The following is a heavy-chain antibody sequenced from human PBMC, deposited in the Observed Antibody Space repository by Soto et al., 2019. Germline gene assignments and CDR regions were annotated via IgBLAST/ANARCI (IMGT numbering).Heavy chain of an antibody. CDR1: GYTFTSYG. CDR3: ARDKAYCGGDCSDWFDP. CDR2: ISAYNGNT. Sequence: ASVKVSCKASGYTFTSYGISWVRQAPGQGLEWMGWISAYNGNTNYAQKLQGRVTMTTDTSTSTAYMELRRLRSDDTAVYYCARDKAYCGGDCSDWFDPWGQGTLVTVSS. V-gene: IGHV1-18*01. D-gene: IGHD2-21*02. J-gene: IGHJ5*02.